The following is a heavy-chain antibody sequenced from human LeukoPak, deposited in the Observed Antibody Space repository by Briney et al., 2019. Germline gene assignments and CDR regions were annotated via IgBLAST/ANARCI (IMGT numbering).Heavy chain of an antibody. V-gene: IGHV4-39*01. J-gene: IGHJ4*02. CDR3: ARLTPYDILTGSSYSFNY. CDR1: DGSISSSSYY. CDR2: IYYSGST. D-gene: IGHD3-9*01. Sequence: KTSETLSLTCTVSDGSISSSSYYWGWIRQPPGKGLEWIGSIYYSGSTYYNPSLKSRVTISVDTSKNQFSLKLSSVTAADTAAYYCARLTPYDILTGSSYSFNYWGQGTLVTVSS.